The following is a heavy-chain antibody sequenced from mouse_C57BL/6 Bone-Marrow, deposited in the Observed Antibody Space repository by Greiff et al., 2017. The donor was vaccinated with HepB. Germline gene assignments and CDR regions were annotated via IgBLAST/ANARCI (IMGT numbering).Heavy chain of an antibody. J-gene: IGHJ2*01. CDR3: ARDYDYLDY. CDR2: IYPGSGNT. D-gene: IGHD2-4*01. Sequence: QVQLQQSGAELVRPGASVKLSCKASGYTFTDYYINWVKQRPGQGLEWIARIYPGSGNTYYNEKFKGKATFTADTSSNTAYMQLSSLTTEDSAIYYCARDYDYLDYWGQGTTLTVSS. CDR1: GYTFTDYY. V-gene: IGHV1-76*01.